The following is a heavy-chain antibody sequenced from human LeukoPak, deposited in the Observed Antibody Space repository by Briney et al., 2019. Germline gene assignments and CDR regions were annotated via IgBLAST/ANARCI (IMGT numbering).Heavy chain of an antibody. Sequence: PSETLSLTCTVSGGYISSSGYYWGWIRQPPGKGLEWIGTIFYSGSTYYNPSLKSRVTISVDTSKNQFSLRLSSVTAADTAVYYCARETSSSSWPRSTDYWGQGTLVTVSS. CDR2: IFYSGST. CDR1: GGYISSSGYY. D-gene: IGHD6-13*01. V-gene: IGHV4-39*07. CDR3: ARETSSSSWPRSTDY. J-gene: IGHJ4*02.